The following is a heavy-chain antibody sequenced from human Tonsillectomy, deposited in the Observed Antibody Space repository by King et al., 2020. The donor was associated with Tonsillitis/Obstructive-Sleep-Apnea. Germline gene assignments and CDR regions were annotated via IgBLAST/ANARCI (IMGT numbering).Heavy chain of an antibody. Sequence: QLQESGPGLVKPSETLSLTCTVSGGSISSYYWSWIRQPPGKGLEWIGHIYYTGSTNYNPSLKSRVTISVDMSKNQFSLKLSSVTAADTAVYYCARGTIIFPNWFDPWGQGTLVTVSS. V-gene: IGHV4-59*01. CDR1: GGSISSYY. CDR2: IYYTGST. CDR3: ARGTIIFPNWFDP. J-gene: IGHJ5*02. D-gene: IGHD3-3*02.